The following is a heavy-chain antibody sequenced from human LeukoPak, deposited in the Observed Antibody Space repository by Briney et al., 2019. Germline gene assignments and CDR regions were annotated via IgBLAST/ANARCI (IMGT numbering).Heavy chain of an antibody. Sequence: PGGSLRLSCVVSGFNFNNFAMHWVRQAPGKGLEWVAVTSFDGDNRYYSHSVKGRFTISRDNSKNTLYLQMDSLRPEDTARYYCSRETLTSWSPFFHHWGQGTLVTVSS. CDR1: GFNFNNFA. CDR3: SRETLTSWSPFFHH. V-gene: IGHV3-30*14. CDR2: TSFDGDNR. D-gene: IGHD7-27*01. J-gene: IGHJ1*01.